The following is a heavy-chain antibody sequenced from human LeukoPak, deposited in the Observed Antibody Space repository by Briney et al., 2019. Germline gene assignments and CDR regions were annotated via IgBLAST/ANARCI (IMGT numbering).Heavy chain of an antibody. J-gene: IGHJ5*02. D-gene: IGHD2-2*01. CDR1: GYTFTSYG. V-gene: IGHV1-18*01. CDR2: ISAYNGNT. Sequence: ASVKVSCKASGYTFTSYGISWVRQAPGQGLEWMGWISAYNGNTNYAQKLQGRVTMTTDTSTSTAYMELRSLRSDDTAVYYCAGDLGGGGYCSSTSCSSTGWFDPWGQGTLVTVSS. CDR3: AGDLGGGGYCSSTSCSSTGWFDP.